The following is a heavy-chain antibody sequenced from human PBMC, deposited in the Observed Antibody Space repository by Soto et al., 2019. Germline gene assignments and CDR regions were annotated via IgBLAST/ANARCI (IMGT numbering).Heavy chain of an antibody. CDR3: ARERRGALTYNWFDP. D-gene: IGHD6-25*01. Sequence: QVQLVQSGAEVKKPGASVKVSCKASGYTFTSYGISWVRQAPGQGLEWMGWISAYNGNTNYAQKLQGRVTMTTDTPPSTAYMERRSLRYDDTAVYYCARERRGALTYNWFDPWGQGTLVTVSS. CDR1: GYTFTSYG. V-gene: IGHV1-18*01. CDR2: ISAYNGNT. J-gene: IGHJ5*02.